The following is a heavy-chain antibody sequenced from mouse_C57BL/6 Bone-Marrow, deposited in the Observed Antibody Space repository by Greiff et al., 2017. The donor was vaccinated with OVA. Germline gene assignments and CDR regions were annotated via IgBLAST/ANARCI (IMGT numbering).Heavy chain of an antibody. CDR2: INPNNGGT. Sequence: EVQLQQSGPELVKPGASVKISCKASGYTFTDYNMNWVKQSHGKSLEWIGDINPNNGGTSYNQKFKGKATLTVDKSSSTAYMELRSLTSEDSAVYYCASGGRTGTWFAYWGQGTLVTVSA. CDR1: GYTFTDYN. J-gene: IGHJ3*01. D-gene: IGHD4-1*01. V-gene: IGHV1-26*01. CDR3: ASGGRTGTWFAY.